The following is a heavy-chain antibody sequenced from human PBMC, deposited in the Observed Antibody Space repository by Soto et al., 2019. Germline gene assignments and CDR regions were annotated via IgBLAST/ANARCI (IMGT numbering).Heavy chain of an antibody. CDR3: AAMVRGVIITGYCDY. D-gene: IGHD3-10*01. CDR2: IYYSGST. Sequence: SETLSLTFTVAGCSISSGGYYWSWIRQHPGKGLERSGYIYYSGSTYYNPSLKSRVTISVDTSKNQFSLKLSSVTAAAPAVYYCAAMVRGVIITGYCDYWGQGTLVTVSS. J-gene: IGHJ4*02. V-gene: IGHV4-31*03. CDR1: GCSISSGGYY.